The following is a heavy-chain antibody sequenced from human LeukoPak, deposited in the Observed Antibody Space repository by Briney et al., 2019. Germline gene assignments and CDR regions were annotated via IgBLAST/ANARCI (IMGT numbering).Heavy chain of an antibody. CDR1: GGSISSSYW. V-gene: IGHV4-4*02. Sequence: SETLSLTCAVSGGSISSSYWWSWVRQPPGKGLEWIGEIYHSGSTNYNPSLRSRVTISVDKSKNQFSLKLSSVTAADTAVYYCARDWAHSSGWYRSYYYYYGIDVWGQGTTVTVSS. D-gene: IGHD6-19*01. J-gene: IGHJ6*02. CDR2: IYHSGST. CDR3: ARDWAHSSGWYRSYYYYYGIDV.